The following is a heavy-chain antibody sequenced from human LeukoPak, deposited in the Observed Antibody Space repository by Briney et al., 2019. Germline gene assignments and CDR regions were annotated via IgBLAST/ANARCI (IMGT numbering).Heavy chain of an antibody. D-gene: IGHD5-18*01. CDR2: IYYSGST. J-gene: IGHJ4*02. V-gene: IGHV4-59*01. CDR3: ARAADTAMEPFDY. Sequence: SETLSLTCTVSGGSISSYYWSWIRQPPGKGLEWIGYIYYSGSTNYNPSLKSRVTISVDTSKNQFSLKLSSVTAADTAVYYCARAADTAMEPFDYWGQGTLVTVSS. CDR1: GGSISSYY.